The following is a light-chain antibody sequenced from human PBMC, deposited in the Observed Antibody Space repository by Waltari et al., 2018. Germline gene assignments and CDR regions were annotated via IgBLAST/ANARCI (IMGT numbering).Light chain of an antibody. CDR3: ASYIAASTLV. CDR2: DVT. CDR1: GTDVGRYNY. J-gene: IGLJ3*02. V-gene: IGLV2-14*03. Sequence: QSALTQPASVSGSPGQSITISCTGSGTDVGRYNYVSWYQHYPDKAPRLMIYDVTNRPSGVSYRFSGSKSGNTASLTISGLQPEDEADYYCASYIAASTLVFGGGTRLTVV.